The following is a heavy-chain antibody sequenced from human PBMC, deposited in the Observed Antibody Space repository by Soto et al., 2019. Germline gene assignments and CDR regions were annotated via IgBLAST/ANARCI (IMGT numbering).Heavy chain of an antibody. CDR3: ARVDAMAIFGVALYFDY. CDR2: IIPIFGTA. J-gene: IGHJ4*02. CDR1: GGTFSSYA. D-gene: IGHD3-3*01. V-gene: IGHV1-69*06. Sequence: QVQLVQSGAEVKKPGSSVKVSCKASGGTFSSYAISWVRQAPGQGLEWMGGIIPIFGTANYAQKLQGRVTITADKSTSTAYMELSSLRSEDTAVYYCARVDAMAIFGVALYFDYWGQGTLVTVSS.